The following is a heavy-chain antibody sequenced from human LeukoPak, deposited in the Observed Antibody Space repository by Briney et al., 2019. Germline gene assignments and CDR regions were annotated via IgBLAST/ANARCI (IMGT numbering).Heavy chain of an antibody. CDR1: GGSISSYY. D-gene: IGHD3-22*01. CDR2: IYYSGST. CDR3: ARDSSGYYGHFQH. Sequence: PSGTLSLTCTVSGGSISSYYWSWIRQPPGKGLEWIGYIYYSGSTNYNPSLKSRVTISVDTSKNQFSLKLSSVTAADTAVYYCARDSSGYYGHFQHWGQGTLVTVSS. V-gene: IGHV4-59*01. J-gene: IGHJ1*01.